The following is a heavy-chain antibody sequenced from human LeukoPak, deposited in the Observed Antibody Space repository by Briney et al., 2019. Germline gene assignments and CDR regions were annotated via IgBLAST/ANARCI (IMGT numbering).Heavy chain of an antibody. V-gene: IGHV3-30*01. CDR1: GITFDHFS. CDR2: IFYDGTIY. D-gene: IGHD3-22*01. CDR3: SRDPSGPTGYDSPGRNTFDA. Sequence: PGGSLRLLCSASGITFDHFSIHRGRPAPSKGLELGVVIFYDGTIYFYADSVKGRFTIPRDNSKNTLYLQKKRLEPGEKAFVFLSRDPSGPTGYDSPGRNTFDAWGQGSLVAVSS. J-gene: IGHJ4*02.